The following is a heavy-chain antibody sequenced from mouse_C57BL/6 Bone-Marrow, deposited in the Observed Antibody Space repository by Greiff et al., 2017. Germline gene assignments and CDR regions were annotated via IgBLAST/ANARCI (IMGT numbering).Heavy chain of an antibody. CDR3: ARWDYYGSPSFAY. Sequence: EVKVEESGPGLVKPSQSLSLTCSVTGYSITSGYYWNWIRQFPGNKLEWMGYISYDGSNNYNPSLKNRISINRDTSKNQFFLKLNSVTPEATATYYCARWDYYGSPSFAYWGQGTTLTGSS. J-gene: IGHJ2*01. CDR2: ISYDGSN. D-gene: IGHD1-1*01. V-gene: IGHV3-6*01. CDR1: GYSITSGYY.